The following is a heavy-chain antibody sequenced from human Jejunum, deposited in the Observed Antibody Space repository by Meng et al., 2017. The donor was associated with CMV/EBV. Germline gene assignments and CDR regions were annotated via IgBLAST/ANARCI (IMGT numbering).Heavy chain of an antibody. CDR2: ISNSGDTI. CDR1: TFSDYF. D-gene: IGHD5-12*01. J-gene: IGHJ6*02. V-gene: IGHV3-11*04. Sequence: TFSDYFMTSIRQAPGKGLEWIAYISNSGDTISYADSVKGRFTISRDNANNSLYLHMNSLRVEDTAVYYCARSVTTSDFDYYYGMDVWGQGTTVTVSS. CDR3: ARSVTTSDFDYYYGMDV.